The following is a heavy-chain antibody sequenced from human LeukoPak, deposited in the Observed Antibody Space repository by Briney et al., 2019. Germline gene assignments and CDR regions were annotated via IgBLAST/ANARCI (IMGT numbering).Heavy chain of an antibody. CDR2: IYSGGST. CDR1: GFTFYNYA. D-gene: IGHD2-15*01. Sequence: PGGSLRLSCAASGFTFYNYAMCWVRQAPGKGLEWVSVIYSGGSTCYADSVKGRFTISRDNSKNTLYLQMNSLRAEDTAVYYCARVRKSVAGAFDIWGQGTMVTVSS. V-gene: IGHV3-53*01. J-gene: IGHJ3*02. CDR3: ARVRKSVAGAFDI.